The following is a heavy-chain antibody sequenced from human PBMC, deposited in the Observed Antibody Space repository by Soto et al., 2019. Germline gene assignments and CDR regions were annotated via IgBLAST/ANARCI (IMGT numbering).Heavy chain of an antibody. D-gene: IGHD3-3*02. J-gene: IGHJ4*02. CDR3: ARVQRSIFGEGYGYYTGLDGYFDY. Sequence: QVQLVQSGAEVKKPGASVKVSCKASGYTFTSYGISWVRQAPGQGLEWMGWISAYNGNTNYAQKLQGRVTMTTDTSTTTAYVELRSLRSDDTAVYYCARVQRSIFGEGYGYYTGLDGYFDYWGQGTLVTVSS. CDR2: ISAYNGNT. CDR1: GYTFTSYG. V-gene: IGHV1-18*01.